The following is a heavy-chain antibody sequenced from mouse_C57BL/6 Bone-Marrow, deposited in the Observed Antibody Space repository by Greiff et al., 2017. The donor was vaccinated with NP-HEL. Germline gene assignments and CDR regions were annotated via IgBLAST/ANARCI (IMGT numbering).Heavy chain of an antibody. CDR3: ERSVLGYHWGNWYFDV. J-gene: IGHJ1*03. V-gene: IGHV1-26*01. CDR2: INPNNGGT. D-gene: IGHD2-2*01. CDR1: GYTFTDYY. Sequence: VQLQQSGPELVKPGASVKISCKASGYTFTDYYMNWVKQSHGKSLEWIGDINPNNGGTSYNQKFKGKATLTVDKSSSTAYMELRSLTSEDSAVYYCERSVLGYHWGNWYFDVWGTGTTVTVAS.